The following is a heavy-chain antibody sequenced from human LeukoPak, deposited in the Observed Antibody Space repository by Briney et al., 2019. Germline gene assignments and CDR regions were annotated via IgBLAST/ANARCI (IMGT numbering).Heavy chain of an antibody. Sequence: ASVKVSCKASGYTFTGYYMHWVRQAPGQGLEWMGWINPNSGGTNYAQKFQGRVTMTRDTSISTAYMELSRLRSDDTAVYYCARVRVQLERRDWFDPWGRGTLVTVSS. V-gene: IGHV1-2*02. D-gene: IGHD1-1*01. CDR1: GYTFTGYY. CDR2: INPNSGGT. CDR3: ARVRVQLERRDWFDP. J-gene: IGHJ5*02.